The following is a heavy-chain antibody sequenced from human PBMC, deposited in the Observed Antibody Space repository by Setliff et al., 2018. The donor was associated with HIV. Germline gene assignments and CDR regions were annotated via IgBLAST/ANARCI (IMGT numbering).Heavy chain of an antibody. Sequence: SETLSLTCTVSGGSISSYYWSWIRQPPGKGLEWIGYIYYSGSTYYSPSLKSRLTISVDTSKNQFSLNLSSVTAADTAVYYCARYDYGDFDYWGQGTPVTVSS. V-gene: IGHV4-59*12. D-gene: IGHD4-17*01. CDR3: ARYDYGDFDY. J-gene: IGHJ4*02. CDR1: GGSISSYY. CDR2: IYYSGST.